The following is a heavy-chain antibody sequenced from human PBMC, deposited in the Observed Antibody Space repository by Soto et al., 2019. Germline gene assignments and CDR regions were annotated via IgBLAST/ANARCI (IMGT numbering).Heavy chain of an antibody. CDR2: ISYDGSNK. CDR3: AKDSGDSSSWYFDY. V-gene: IGHV3-30*18. D-gene: IGHD6-13*01. Sequence: QVQLVESGGGVVQPGRSLRLSCAASGFTFSSYGMHWVRQAPGKGLEWVAVISYDGSNKYYADSVKGRFTISRDNSKNTLYLQMNSLRAEDTAVYYCAKDSGDSSSWYFDYWGHGTLVTVSS. J-gene: IGHJ4*01. CDR1: GFTFSSYG.